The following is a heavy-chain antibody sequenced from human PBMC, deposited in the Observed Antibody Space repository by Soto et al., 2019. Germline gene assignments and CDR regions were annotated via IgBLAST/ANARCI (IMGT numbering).Heavy chain of an antibody. CDR1: GFTFSSSA. J-gene: IGHJ4*02. D-gene: IGHD6-13*01. V-gene: IGHV3-23*01. CDR2: ISGSGGST. CDR3: AAPFSWFIPGYFEY. Sequence: PGGSLRLSCAASGFTFSSSAMTWVRQAPGKGLEWVSSISGSGGSTYYAGSVEGRFAISRDNSKNTLYLQMNSLSAEDTAVYYCAAPFSWFIPGYFEYLGQGTRVTVSS.